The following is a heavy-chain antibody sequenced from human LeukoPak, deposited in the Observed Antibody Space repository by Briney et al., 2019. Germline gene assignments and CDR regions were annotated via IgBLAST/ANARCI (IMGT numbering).Heavy chain of an antibody. CDR1: GYTLTELS. CDR2: FDPEDGET. Sequence: ASVKVSCKVSGYTLTELSMHWVRQAPGKGLEWMGAFDPEDGETIYAQKFQGRVTMTEDTSTDTAYMELSSMRSEDTAVYYCATVGNLTYYYYYSMDVWGQGTTVTVS. J-gene: IGHJ6*02. V-gene: IGHV1-24*01. CDR3: ATVGNLTYYYYYSMDV.